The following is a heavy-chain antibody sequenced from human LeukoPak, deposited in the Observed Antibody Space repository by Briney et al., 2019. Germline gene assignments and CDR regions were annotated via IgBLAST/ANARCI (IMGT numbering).Heavy chain of an antibody. CDR3: AKAREDIVATMDGMDV. Sequence: GGSLRLSCAASGFTFSSYAMSWVRQAPGKGLEWVSAISGSGGSTYYADSVKGRFTISRDNSKNTLYLQMNSLRAEDTAVYYCAKAREDIVATMDGMDVWGQGTTVTVSS. CDR1: GFTFSSYA. D-gene: IGHD5-12*01. CDR2: ISGSGGST. J-gene: IGHJ6*02. V-gene: IGHV3-23*01.